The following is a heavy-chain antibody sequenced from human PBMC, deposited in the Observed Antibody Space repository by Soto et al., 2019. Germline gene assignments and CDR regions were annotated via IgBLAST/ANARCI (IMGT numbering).Heavy chain of an antibody. D-gene: IGHD1-26*01. J-gene: IGHJ5*02. Sequence: QVQLQESGPGLVKPSETLSLTCTVSGGSISSYYWSWIRQPPGKGLEWIGYIYYSGSTNYNPSLKSRVTISVDTSKNQFSLKLSSVTAADTAVYYCARDKGSGSSPFNWFDPWGRGTLVTVSS. CDR1: GGSISSYY. CDR2: IYYSGST. V-gene: IGHV4-59*01. CDR3: ARDKGSGSSPFNWFDP.